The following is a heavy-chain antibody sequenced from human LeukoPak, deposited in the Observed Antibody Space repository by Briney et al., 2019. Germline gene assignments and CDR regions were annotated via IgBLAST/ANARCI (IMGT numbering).Heavy chain of an antibody. CDR1: GYTFTGYY. J-gene: IGHJ4*02. CDR2: INPNSGGT. CDR3: ARFHCGGDCYRGSYFDY. V-gene: IGHV1-2*02. D-gene: IGHD2-21*01. Sequence: EASVKVSCKASGYTFTGYYMHWVRQAPGQGLEWMGWINPNSGGTNYAQKFQGRVTMTRDTSISTAYMELSRLRSDDTAVYYCARFHCGGDCYRGSYFDYWGQGTLVTVSS.